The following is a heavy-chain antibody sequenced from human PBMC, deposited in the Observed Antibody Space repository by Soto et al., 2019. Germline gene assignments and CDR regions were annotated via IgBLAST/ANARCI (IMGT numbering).Heavy chain of an antibody. V-gene: IGHV1-46*02. D-gene: IGHD3-10*01. CDR1: GYSFNSHF. Sequence: QARLVQSGAAVRKPGASVTISCKASGYSFNSHFVHWVRQALGQGLEWMAIIDPNGGGTTGHAEKFQGRVTLTRDTATSTMYLELRSLRSEDTAVYYCARSDYGLDVWGQGTSVTVSS. CDR2: IDPNGGGT. CDR3: ARSDYGLDV. J-gene: IGHJ6*02.